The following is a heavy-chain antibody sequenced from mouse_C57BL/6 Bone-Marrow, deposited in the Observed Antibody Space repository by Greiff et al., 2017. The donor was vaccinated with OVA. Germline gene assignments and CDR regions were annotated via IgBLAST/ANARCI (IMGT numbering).Heavy chain of an antibody. CDR3: ARQGGNNYWYFDV. Sequence: DVMLVESGGDLVKPGGSLKLSCAASGFTFSSYGMSWVRQTPDKRLEWVATISSGGSYTYYPDSVKGRFTISRDNAKNTLYLQMSSLKSEDTAMYYCARQGGNNYWYFDVWGTGTTVTVSS. J-gene: IGHJ1*03. V-gene: IGHV5-6*02. CDR1: GFTFSSYG. D-gene: IGHD1-1*02. CDR2: ISSGGSYT.